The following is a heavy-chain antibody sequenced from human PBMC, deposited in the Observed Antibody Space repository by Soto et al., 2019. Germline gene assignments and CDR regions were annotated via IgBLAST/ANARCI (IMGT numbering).Heavy chain of an antibody. Sequence: QVQLVQSGAEVKKPGSSVKVSCKASGGTLSNYALSWVRQAPGQGLEWVGGIIPIFGTSNYAQNVQGRLTITADESTSTAYMELSSLRFEDTAVYYCARGVRTGFYGMDVWGQGTTVTVSS. CDR1: GGTLSNYA. CDR2: IIPIFGTS. V-gene: IGHV1-69*01. D-gene: IGHD3-10*01. CDR3: ARGVRTGFYGMDV. J-gene: IGHJ6*02.